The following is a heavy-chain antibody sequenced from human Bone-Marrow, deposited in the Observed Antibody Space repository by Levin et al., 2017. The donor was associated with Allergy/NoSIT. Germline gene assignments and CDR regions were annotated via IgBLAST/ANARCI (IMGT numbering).Heavy chain of an antibody. V-gene: IGHV5-51*01. CDR1: RYRFTSYW. Sequence: GESLKISCKASRYRFTSYWIGWVRQMPGKGLEWIGIIYPDDSDTRYNPSFQGQVTISVDKSISTAYLQWSSLKASDTAMYFCARSDFYYSDSSGYYSHYFDYWGPGTLVTVSS. D-gene: IGHD3-22*01. J-gene: IGHJ4*02. CDR2: IYPDDSDT. CDR3: ARSDFYYSDSSGYYSHYFDY.